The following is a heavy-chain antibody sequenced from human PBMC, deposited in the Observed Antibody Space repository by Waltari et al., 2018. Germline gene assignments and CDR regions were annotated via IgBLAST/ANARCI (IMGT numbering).Heavy chain of an antibody. CDR1: GYSFTNYW. CDR3: ARPLADYSASGSYYIGPLDY. J-gene: IGHJ4*02. Sequence: EVQLVQSGAEVKKPGESLKISCKGSGYSFTNYWIAWVRQVPGKGLEYMGCSYPRDADPSYSPSFQGQVTFSADKSTSTAYLQWSSLEASDTAMFYCARPLADYSASGSYYIGPLDYWGQGTLVTVSS. CDR2: SYPRDADP. V-gene: IGHV5-51*01. D-gene: IGHD3-10*01.